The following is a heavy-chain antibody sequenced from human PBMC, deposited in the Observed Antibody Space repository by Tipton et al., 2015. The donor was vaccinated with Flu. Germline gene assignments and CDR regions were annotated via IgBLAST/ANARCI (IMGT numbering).Heavy chain of an antibody. J-gene: IGHJ5*01. D-gene: IGHD4-11*01. CDR3: ARRDYSNYVSEPKNWFDS. V-gene: IGHV4-61*09. CDR2: AYITGST. CDR1: GGSISSGSDY. Sequence: TLSLTCTVSGGSISSGSDYWSWIRQPAGKGLEWIGHAYITGSTYYNPSLKSRVTISVDTSKNQFSLKVISVPAAATAAYYCARRDYSNYVSEPKNWFDSWGQETLVTVSS.